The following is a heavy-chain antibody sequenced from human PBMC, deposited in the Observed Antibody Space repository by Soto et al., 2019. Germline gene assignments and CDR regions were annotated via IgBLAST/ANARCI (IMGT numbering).Heavy chain of an antibody. J-gene: IGHJ4*02. Sequence: GGSLRLSCAASGFTFSSYAMSWVRQAPGKGLEWVSAISGSGGSTYYADSVKGRFTISRDNSKNTLYLQMNSLRAEDTAVYYCAGNYYDSSGYYGGDYWGQGTLVTVSS. V-gene: IGHV3-23*01. CDR2: ISGSGGST. CDR1: GFTFSSYA. D-gene: IGHD3-22*01. CDR3: AGNYYDSSGYYGGDY.